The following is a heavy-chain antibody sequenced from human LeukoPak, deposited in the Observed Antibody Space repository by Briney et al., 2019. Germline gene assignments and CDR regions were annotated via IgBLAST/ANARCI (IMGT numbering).Heavy chain of an antibody. CDR3: ARDDSSGYYYFDY. CDR1: GYTFTGYY. D-gene: IGHD3-22*01. CDR2: INPNSGGT. J-gene: IGHJ4*02. Sequence: GASVKVSCRASGYTFTGYYMHWVRQAPGQGLEWMGWINPNSGGTNYAQKFQGRVTMTRDTSISTAYMELSRLRSDDTAVYYCARDDSSGYYYFDYWGQGTLVTVSS. V-gene: IGHV1-2*02.